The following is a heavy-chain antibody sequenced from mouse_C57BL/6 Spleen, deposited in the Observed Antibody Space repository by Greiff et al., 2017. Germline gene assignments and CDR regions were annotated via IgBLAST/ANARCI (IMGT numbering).Heavy chain of an antibody. CDR2: INPNNGGT. V-gene: IGHV1-22*01. CDR3: ARHYYGSSYDYFDY. CDR1: GYTFTDYN. J-gene: IGHJ2*01. Sequence: EVQLQEPGPELVKPGASVKMSCKASGYTFTDYNMHWVKQSHGRSLEWIGNINPNNGGTSYNQKFKGKATLTVNKSSSTAYMELRSLTSEDSAVYYCARHYYGSSYDYFDYWGQGTTLTVSS. D-gene: IGHD1-1*01.